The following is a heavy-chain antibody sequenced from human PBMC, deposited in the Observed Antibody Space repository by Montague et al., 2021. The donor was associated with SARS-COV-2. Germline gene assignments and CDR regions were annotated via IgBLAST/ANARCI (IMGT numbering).Heavy chain of an antibody. CDR1: GFTFSTYT. CDR3: SRSSGR. V-gene: IGHV3-21*06. D-gene: IGHD3-22*01. CDR2: IGWNRGNN. Sequence: SLRLSCAASGFTFSTYTMNWVRQTPGKGLEWVSLIGWNRGNNYYADSVKGRFTISRDNAKNSLYLQMNSLRPDDTAVYYCSRSSGRWGQGTLVTVSS. J-gene: IGHJ4*02.